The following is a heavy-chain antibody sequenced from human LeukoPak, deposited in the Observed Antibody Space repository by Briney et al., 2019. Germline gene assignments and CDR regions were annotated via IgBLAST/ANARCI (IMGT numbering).Heavy chain of an antibody. J-gene: IGHJ6*02. Sequence: GGSLRPSCAASGFTFSSYAMSWVRQAPGKGLEWVSAISGSGGSTYYADSVKGRFTISRDNSKNTLYLQMNSLRAEDTAVYYCAIFRSGYYYGMDVWGQGTTVTVSS. CDR2: ISGSGGST. CDR3: AIFRSGYYYGMDV. D-gene: IGHD3-9*01. V-gene: IGHV3-23*01. CDR1: GFTFSSYA.